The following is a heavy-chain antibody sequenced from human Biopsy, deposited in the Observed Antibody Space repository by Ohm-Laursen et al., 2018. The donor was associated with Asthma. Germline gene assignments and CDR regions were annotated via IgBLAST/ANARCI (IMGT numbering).Heavy chain of an antibody. Sequence: SLRLSCAASGFTFSSYSMNWVRQAPGKGLEWVSYISSSSSTTYYADSVKGRFTISRDNSKNTLYLQMNSPRAEDTAVYYCAKAERYFDWYWFDPWGQGTLVTVSS. CDR3: AKAERYFDWYWFDP. J-gene: IGHJ5*02. CDR1: GFTFSSYS. V-gene: IGHV3-48*01. CDR2: ISSSSSTT. D-gene: IGHD3-9*01.